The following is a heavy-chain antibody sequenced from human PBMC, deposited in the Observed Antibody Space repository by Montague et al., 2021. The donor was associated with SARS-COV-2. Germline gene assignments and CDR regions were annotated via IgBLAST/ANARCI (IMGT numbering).Heavy chain of an antibody. CDR3: ERDAALAGIDY. V-gene: IGHV4-59*12. CDR2: RYYSGST. J-gene: IGHJ4*02. D-gene: IGHD6-19*01. Sequence: SETLSLTCTVSGGSISSYYWSWIRQPPGKGLEWIGYRYYSGSTSYNPSLKSRVTISVDTSKNQFSLKLSSVTAADTALYCCERDAALAGIDYWGQGTLVTVSS. CDR1: GGSISSYY.